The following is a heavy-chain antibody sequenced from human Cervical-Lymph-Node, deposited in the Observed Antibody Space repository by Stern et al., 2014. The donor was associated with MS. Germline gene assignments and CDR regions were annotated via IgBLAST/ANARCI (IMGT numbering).Heavy chain of an antibody. D-gene: IGHD6-19*01. CDR3: AKVYGSGPFDY. Sequence: EVQLVESGGTLVQPGGSLRLSWAASGFTFSSYAMRWVRQATGKGLEWVSVISGSDGSTFYADSVKGRFTISRDNSKNTLFLQMNSLRAEDTAVYYCAKVYGSGPFDYWGQGTLVTVSS. CDR2: ISGSDGST. CDR1: GFTFSSYA. V-gene: IGHV3-23*04. J-gene: IGHJ4*02.